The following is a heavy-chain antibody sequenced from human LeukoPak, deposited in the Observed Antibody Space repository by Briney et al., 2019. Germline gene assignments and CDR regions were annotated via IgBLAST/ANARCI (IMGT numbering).Heavy chain of an antibody. CDR2: ISGSSSHI. CDR1: GFTFSSYS. V-gene: IGHV3-21*04. D-gene: IGHD3-22*01. J-gene: IGHJ4*02. Sequence: PGRSLRLSCAASGFTFSSYSMNWVRQAPGKGLEWVSSISGSSSHIYYADSVKGRFTISRDNAKNSLYLQMNSLRAEDTAVYYCAKDLRYDSPFWYFDYWGQGTLVTVSS. CDR3: AKDLRYDSPFWYFDY.